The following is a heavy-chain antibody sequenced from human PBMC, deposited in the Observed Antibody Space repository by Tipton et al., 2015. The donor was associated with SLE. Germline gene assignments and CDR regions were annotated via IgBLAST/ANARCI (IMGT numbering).Heavy chain of an antibody. CDR1: GFTFSSYS. J-gene: IGHJ4*02. CDR3: AEVVMVY. V-gene: IGHV3-66*01. D-gene: IGHD2-21*01. Sequence: SLRLSCAASGFTFSSYSMNWVRQAPGKGLEWVSVIYSGGSTYYADSVKGRFTISRDNAKNSLYLQMNSLRAEDTAVYYCAEVVMVYWGQGTLVTVSS. CDR2: IYSGGST.